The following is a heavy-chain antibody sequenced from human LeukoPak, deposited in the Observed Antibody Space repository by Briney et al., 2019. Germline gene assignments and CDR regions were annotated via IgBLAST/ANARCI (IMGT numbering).Heavy chain of an antibody. J-gene: IGHJ3*01. CDR2: IIPIFGTA. D-gene: IGHD2-15*01. Sequence: GASVKVSCKASGGTFISSGISWVRQAPGEGLEGMGGIIPIFGTANYAQKFQGRVAITSDECTSTAYMELRSLRSADTAVYYCARVTNGLGYCRRGSCYGAFDLWGQGTMVTVSS. V-gene: IGHV1-69*13. CDR3: ARVTNGLGYCRRGSCYGAFDL. CDR1: GGTFISSG.